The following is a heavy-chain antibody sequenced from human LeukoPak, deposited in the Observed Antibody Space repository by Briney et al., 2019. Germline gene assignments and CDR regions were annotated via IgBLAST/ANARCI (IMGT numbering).Heavy chain of an antibody. J-gene: IGHJ4*02. CDR3: ARGMGITIFGVVIIQAFDY. D-gene: IGHD3-3*01. CDR1: GYTFTSYG. CDR2: ISAYNGNT. V-gene: IGHV1-18*01. Sequence: ASVKVSCKASGYTFTSYGISWVRQAPGQGLDWMGWISAYNGNTNYAQKLQGRVTMTTDTSTSTAYMELRSLRSDDTAVYYCARGMGITIFGVVIIQAFDYWGQGTLVTVSS.